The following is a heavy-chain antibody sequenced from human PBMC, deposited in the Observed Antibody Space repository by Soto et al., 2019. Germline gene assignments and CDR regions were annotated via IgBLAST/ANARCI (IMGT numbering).Heavy chain of an antibody. CDR2: ISYDGSNK. V-gene: IGHV3-30*09. J-gene: IGHJ6*02. CDR3: ARMGLLHGMDV. D-gene: IGHD2-15*01. CDR1: GFTFSSYA. Sequence: QVQVVESGGGVVQPGRSLRLSCAASGFTFSSYAMHWVCQAPGKGLEWVALISYDGSNKYYADSVKGRFAISRDNSKNTLYLQMNSLRAEDTAVYYCARMGLLHGMDVWGQGTTVTVSS.